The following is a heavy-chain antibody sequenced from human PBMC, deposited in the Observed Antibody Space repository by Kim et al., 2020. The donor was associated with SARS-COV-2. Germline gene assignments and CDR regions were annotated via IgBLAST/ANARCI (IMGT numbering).Heavy chain of an antibody. CDR1: GGTFSSYA. CDR2: IIPIFGTA. J-gene: IGHJ4*02. CDR3: ARDVFGKQLAVGYFDY. D-gene: IGHD6-6*01. V-gene: IGHV1-69*13. Sequence: SVKVSCKASGGTFSSYAISWVRQAPGQGLEWMGGIIPIFGTANYAQKFQGRVTITADESTSTAYMELSSLRSEDTAVYYCARDVFGKQLAVGYFDYWGQGTLVTVSS.